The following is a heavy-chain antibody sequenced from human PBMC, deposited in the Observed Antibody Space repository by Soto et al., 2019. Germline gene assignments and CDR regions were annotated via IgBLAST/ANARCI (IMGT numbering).Heavy chain of an antibody. CDR3: ARDVFHMGWDQLLYARYDY. CDR2: ISDYNGNT. V-gene: IGHV1-18*01. Sequence: ASVKVSCKASGYNFTSYGISWVRQAPGQGLEWMGWISDYNGNTNYAQKLQGRVTMTTDTSTSTASMELRSLRSDDTAVYYCARDVFHMGWDQLLYARYDYWGQGTLVTVSS. CDR1: GYNFTSYG. D-gene: IGHD2-2*01. J-gene: IGHJ4*02.